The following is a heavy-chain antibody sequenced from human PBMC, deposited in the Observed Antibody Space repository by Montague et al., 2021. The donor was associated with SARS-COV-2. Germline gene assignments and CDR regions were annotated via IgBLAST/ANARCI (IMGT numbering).Heavy chain of an antibody. D-gene: IGHD2-15*01. Sequence: SLRLPCAASGFTFSSFSMNWVRQAPGKGLEWVASISSESTYILYAESVRGRFTVSRDNAQNLLFLQMNSLRAEDTALYYCARFETSKFYSSGVDVWGQGTTVTVSS. CDR2: ISSESTYI. CDR1: GFTFSSFS. J-gene: IGHJ6*02. CDR3: ARFETSKFYSSGVDV. V-gene: IGHV3-21*01.